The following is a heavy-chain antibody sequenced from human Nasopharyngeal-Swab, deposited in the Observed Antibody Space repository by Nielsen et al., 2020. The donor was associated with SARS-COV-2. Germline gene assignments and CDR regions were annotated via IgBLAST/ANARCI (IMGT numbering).Heavy chain of an antibody. V-gene: IGHV2-70*11. CDR2: LDWDDDK. J-gene: IGHJ6*02. CDR1: GFSLSTSGMC. Sequence: SGPTLVKPTQTLTLTCTFPGFSLSTSGMCGSWIRQPPGKALEWLARLDWDDDKYYSTSLKTRPTISKDTSKNQVVLTMTNMDPVDTATYYCARAHSGLVGMDVWGQGTTVTVSS. D-gene: IGHD3/OR15-3a*01. CDR3: ARAHSGLVGMDV.